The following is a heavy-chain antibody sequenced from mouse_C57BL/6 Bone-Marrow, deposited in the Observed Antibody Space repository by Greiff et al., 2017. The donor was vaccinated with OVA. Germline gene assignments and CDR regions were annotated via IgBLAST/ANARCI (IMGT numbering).Heavy chain of an antibody. Sequence: EVKLMESGGDLVKPGGSLKLSCAASGFTFSSYGMSWVRQTPDKRLEWVATISSGGSYTYYPDSVKGRFTISRDNAKNTLYLQMSSLKSEDTAMYYCARHNDGSRGGYYFDYWGQGTTLTVSS. V-gene: IGHV5-6*01. D-gene: IGHD1-1*01. CDR1: GFTFSSYG. CDR2: ISSGGSYT. CDR3: ARHNDGSRGGYYFDY. J-gene: IGHJ2*01.